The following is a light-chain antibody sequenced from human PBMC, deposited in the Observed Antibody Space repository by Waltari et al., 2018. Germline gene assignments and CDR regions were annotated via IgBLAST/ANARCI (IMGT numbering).Light chain of an antibody. CDR2: VNSDGSH. V-gene: IGLV4-69*01. CDR3: QTGGHGTWV. J-gene: IGLJ3*02. Sequence: QLVLTQSPSASAPLGASFKLNSTLSSGLTTHIIACHHQHPTEGPRYLMKVNSDGSHTKGYKIPERFSGYSSGAERYPTISSLQTEEEADYKCQTGGHGTWVFGGGTKLTVL. CDR1: SGLTTHI.